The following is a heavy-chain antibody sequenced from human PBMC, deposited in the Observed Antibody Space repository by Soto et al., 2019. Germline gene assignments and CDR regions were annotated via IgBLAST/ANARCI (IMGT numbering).Heavy chain of an antibody. V-gene: IGHV1-69*13. CDR2: IIPIFRTL. D-gene: IGHD1-1*01. CDR3: ARGKGMEENYYDYGLDI. J-gene: IGHJ6*02. Sequence: GASVKVSCKASGTSFSTSAISWVRQAPGQGLEWMGGIIPIFRTLNYAQKFQGRLTITADESTSTAYMELSSLRSEDTAVYYCARGKGMEENYYDYGLDIWG. CDR1: GTSFSTSA.